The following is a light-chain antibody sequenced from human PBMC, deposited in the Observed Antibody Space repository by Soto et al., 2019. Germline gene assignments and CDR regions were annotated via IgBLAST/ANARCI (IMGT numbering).Light chain of an antibody. CDR3: GSWDSSLSAYV. J-gene: IGLJ1*01. CDR2: DDN. V-gene: IGLV1-51*01. CDR1: SSNTGSNP. Sequence: QSVLTQPPSVSAAPGQKVTISCSGSSSNTGSNPVSWYQHLPGTAPRYVIYDDNKRPSGIPDRFSGSKSGTSATLGITGFQTGDEADYYCGSWDSSLSAYVFGTGTKVTVL.